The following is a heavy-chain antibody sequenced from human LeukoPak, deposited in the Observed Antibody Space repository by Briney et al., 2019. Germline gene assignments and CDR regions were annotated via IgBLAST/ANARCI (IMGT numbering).Heavy chain of an antibody. CDR2: IYSGGST. CDR1: GFTVSSNY. J-gene: IGHJ3*02. Sequence: GGSLRLSCAASGFTVSSNYMSWVRQAPGKGLEWVSVIYSGGSTYYTDSVKGRFTISRDNSKNTLYLQMNSLRAEDTAVYYCAREGSAPVEGAFDIWGQGTMVTVYS. D-gene: IGHD1-26*01. CDR3: AREGSAPVEGAFDI. V-gene: IGHV3-53*01.